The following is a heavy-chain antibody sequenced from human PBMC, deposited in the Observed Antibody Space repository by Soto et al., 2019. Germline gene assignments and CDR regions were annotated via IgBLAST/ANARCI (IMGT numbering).Heavy chain of an antibody. CDR3: AREGVVTPTGHFDY. CDR2: IYYSGST. Sequence: QVQLQESGPGLVKPSQPLSLTCTVSGGSISSGGYYWSWIRQPPGKGLEWIGYIYYSGSTYYNPSLKSRVTISVDTSKNQFSLKLSSVTAADTDVYYCAREGVVTPTGHFDYWGQGTLVTVSS. D-gene: IGHD3-22*01. CDR1: GGSISSGGYY. J-gene: IGHJ4*02. V-gene: IGHV4-31*03.